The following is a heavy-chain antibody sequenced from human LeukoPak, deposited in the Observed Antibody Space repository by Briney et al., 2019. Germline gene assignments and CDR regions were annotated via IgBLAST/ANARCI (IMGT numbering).Heavy chain of an antibody. V-gene: IGHV3-74*01. CDR1: GFTFNSYW. CDR2: IDEDGKTI. CDR3: VRGDNRDY. Sequence: PGGSLRLSCAASGFTFNSYWMHWVRQAPGKGLVWVSRIDEDGKTIDYADSVKGRFTISRDNAENSLYLQMNSLRAEDSAVYYCVRGDNRDYWGQGTLVTVSS. D-gene: IGHD1-14*01. J-gene: IGHJ4*02.